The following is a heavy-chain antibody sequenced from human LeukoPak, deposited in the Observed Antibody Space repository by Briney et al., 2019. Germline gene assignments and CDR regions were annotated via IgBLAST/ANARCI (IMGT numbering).Heavy chain of an antibody. CDR2: ITSSGGST. V-gene: IGHV3-64D*06. CDR1: GFTFSSFV. Sequence: GGSLILSCSASGFTFSSFVMHWVRQAPGKGLEYVSRITSSGGSTYYADSVKGRFTISRDNSKNTLYLQMSSLRPEDTAMYYCVNQISGWVYWGQGTMVTVSS. J-gene: IGHJ4*02. CDR3: VNQISGWVY. D-gene: IGHD6-19*01.